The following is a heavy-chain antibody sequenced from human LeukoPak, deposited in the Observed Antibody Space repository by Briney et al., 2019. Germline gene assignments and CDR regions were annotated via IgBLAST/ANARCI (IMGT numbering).Heavy chain of an antibody. CDR1: GFTFSTSP. Sequence: PGESLKISCAASGFTFSTSPMSWARQAPGKGLEWVSGISSSGGNTYYADSVQGRFTISRDNSKRILYLQMNGLRAEDTATYYCAKDGYSNPAHFWGQGTLVTVSS. J-gene: IGHJ4*02. D-gene: IGHD5-18*01. CDR3: AKDGYSNPAHF. V-gene: IGHV3-23*01. CDR2: ISSSGGNT.